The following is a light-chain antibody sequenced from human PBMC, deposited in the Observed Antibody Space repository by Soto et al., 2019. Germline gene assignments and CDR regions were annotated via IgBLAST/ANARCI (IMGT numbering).Light chain of an antibody. J-gene: IGLJ1*01. CDR3: SSYTSISPYV. CDR2: DVT. CDR1: SSDVGGYNF. V-gene: IGLV2-14*01. Sequence: QSALTQPASVSGSPGQSITISCTGTSSDVGGYNFVSWYQQHPDKAPKLMIYDVTKRPSGVSNRFSGSKSGNTASLTISGLQDEDEADYYCSSYTSISPYVFGTGTKLTVL.